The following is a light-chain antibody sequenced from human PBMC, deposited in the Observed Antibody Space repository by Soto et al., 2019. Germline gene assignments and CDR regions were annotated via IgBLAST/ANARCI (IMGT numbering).Light chain of an antibody. Sequence: DIQMTQSPSSLSASVGDSVTITCRASQDISNYLAWFQQKPGKPPKLLIYAASTLESGVPSRFSGGRSGTDFTLTISSLQPEDVATFYCQKYDSLPLTLGPGTKVDIK. V-gene: IGKV1-27*01. CDR2: AAS. J-gene: IGKJ3*01. CDR1: QDISNY. CDR3: QKYDSLPLT.